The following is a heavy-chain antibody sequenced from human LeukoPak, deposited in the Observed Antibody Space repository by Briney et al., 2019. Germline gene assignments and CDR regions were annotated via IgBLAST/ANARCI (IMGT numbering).Heavy chain of an antibody. Sequence: GGSLRLSCAASGFTFSSYSMNWVRQAPGEGLEWGSYISSSSSTIYYADSLKGRFTISRDNAKKSLYLQMNGLRAEDTAVYYCASPTFANWGQGTLVTVSS. CDR2: ISSSSSTI. V-gene: IGHV3-48*01. J-gene: IGHJ4*02. CDR3: ASPTFAN. CDR1: GFTFSSYS.